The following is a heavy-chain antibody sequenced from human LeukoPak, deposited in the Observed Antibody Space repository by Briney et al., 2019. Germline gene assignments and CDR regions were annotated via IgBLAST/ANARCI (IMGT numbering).Heavy chain of an antibody. Sequence: GSSVKVSCKASGGTFSSYTISWVRQAPGQGLEWMGRIIHSLGIANYEEKVQGRVTITADKSTSTAYMELSSLRSEDTAVYYCARDYIPGLDAFDIWGQGTMVTVSS. CDR1: GGTFSSYT. CDR3: ARDYIPGLDAFDI. CDR2: IIHSLGIA. D-gene: IGHD2-2*02. V-gene: IGHV1-69*04. J-gene: IGHJ3*02.